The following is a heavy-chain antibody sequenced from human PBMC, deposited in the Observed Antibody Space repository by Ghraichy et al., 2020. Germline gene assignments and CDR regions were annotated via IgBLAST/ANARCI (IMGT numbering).Heavy chain of an antibody. V-gene: IGHV4-34*01. CDR3: ARGLRVVVLTDSSSWFDH. D-gene: IGHD2-21*02. J-gene: IGHJ5*02. CDR2: INHSGSA. Sequence: SETLSLTCAVYGGPFNGHYWTWIRQLPGKGLEWIGEINHSGSATYNPSLRGRVTMSVDTSKNQFSLTLNSLTAADTAVYFCARGLRVVVLTDSSSWFDHWGQGTPVTVSS. CDR1: GGPFNGHY.